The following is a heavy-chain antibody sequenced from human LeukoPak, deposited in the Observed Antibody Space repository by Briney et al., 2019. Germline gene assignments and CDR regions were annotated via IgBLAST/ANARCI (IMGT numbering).Heavy chain of an antibody. CDR3: AREGVAAAGRASDY. CDR1: GGSISSYY. Sequence: SETLSLTCTVSGGSISSYYWSWIRQPAGKGLEWVGRIYTSGSTNYNPSLKSRVTMSVDTSKNQFSLKLSSVTAADTAVYYCAREGVAAAGRASDYWGQGTLVTVSS. J-gene: IGHJ4*02. CDR2: IYTSGST. D-gene: IGHD6-13*01. V-gene: IGHV4-4*07.